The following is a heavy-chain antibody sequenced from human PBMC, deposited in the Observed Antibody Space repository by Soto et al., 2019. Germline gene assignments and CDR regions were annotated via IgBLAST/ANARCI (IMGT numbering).Heavy chain of an antibody. CDR3: AGDQGPNYMDV. CDR2: ISGRDGNI. V-gene: IGHV3-11*01. J-gene: IGHJ6*03. Sequence: GSLRLSCAASGFTFCDSFMSWSRQTPGKGLEWLSYISGRDGNIYYADSVRGRFTISRDNAKNSVYLQMNSLRAEDTAVYYCAGDQGPNYMDVWGKGTTVTVSS. CDR1: GFTFCDSF.